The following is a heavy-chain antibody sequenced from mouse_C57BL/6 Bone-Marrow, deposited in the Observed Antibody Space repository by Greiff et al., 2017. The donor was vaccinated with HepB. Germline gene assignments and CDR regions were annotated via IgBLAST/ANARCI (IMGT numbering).Heavy chain of an antibody. CDR3: TSLLWLRRAWFAY. Sequence: DVMLVESGGGLVQPGGSMKLSCVASGFTFSNYWMNWVRQSPEKGLEWVAQIRLKSDNYATHYAESVKGRFTISRDDSKSSVYLQMNNLRAEDTGIYYCTSLLWLRRAWFAYWGQGTLVTVSA. CDR2: IRLKSDNYAT. J-gene: IGHJ3*01. D-gene: IGHD2-2*01. CDR1: GFTFSNYW. V-gene: IGHV6-3*01.